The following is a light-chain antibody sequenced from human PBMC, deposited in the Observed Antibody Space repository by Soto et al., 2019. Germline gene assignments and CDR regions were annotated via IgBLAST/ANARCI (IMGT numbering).Light chain of an antibody. V-gene: IGKV1-39*01. Sequence: DIQMTTSPSSLSASVGDRVTITCRASQSISSNLNWYQQKPGKAPKLLIYAASSLQSGVPSRFSGGGSGTDFTLTSSSLQPEDFATYSCQQSYSTPLTFGGGTKVDIK. CDR2: AAS. J-gene: IGKJ4*01. CDR3: QQSYSTPLT. CDR1: QSISSN.